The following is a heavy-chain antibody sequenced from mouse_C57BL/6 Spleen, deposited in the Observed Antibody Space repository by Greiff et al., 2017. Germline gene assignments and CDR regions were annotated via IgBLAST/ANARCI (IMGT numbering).Heavy chain of an antibody. CDR1: GYSITSGYY. J-gene: IGHJ2*01. V-gene: IGHV3-6*01. CDR2: ISYDGSN. CDR3: ARDWYYGSSPD. D-gene: IGHD1-1*01. Sequence: EVQLQQSGPGLVKPSQSLSLTCSVTGYSITSGYYWNWIRQFPGNKLEWMGYISYDGSNNYNPSLKNRISITRDTSKNQFFLKLNSVTTEDTATYYCARDWYYGSSPDWGQGTTLTVSS.